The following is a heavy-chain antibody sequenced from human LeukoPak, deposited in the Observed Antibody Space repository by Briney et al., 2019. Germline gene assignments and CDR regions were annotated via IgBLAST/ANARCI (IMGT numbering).Heavy chain of an antibody. J-gene: IGHJ3*02. D-gene: IGHD1-26*01. CDR3: ARGRRMGGFFDI. V-gene: IGHV3-11*04. Sequence: GGSLRLSCAASGFTFSDYYMSWIRTAPGRGLGWVSYISSSGSTIYSADSVKGRFTISRDNAKNSLDLQMNSLRAEDTAVYYCARGRRMGGFFDIWGQGTMVTVSS. CDR1: GFTFSDYY. CDR2: ISSSGSTI.